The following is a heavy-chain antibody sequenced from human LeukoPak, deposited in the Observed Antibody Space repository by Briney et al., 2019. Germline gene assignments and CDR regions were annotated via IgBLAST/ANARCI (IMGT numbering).Heavy chain of an antibody. Sequence: SETLSLTCIVSGGSISSGSHYWARVRQPPGKGLEWIASMLYSGNTYYNPSLKSRVTISVDTSKNQFFLRLSSVTAADTTVYYCARHLDSRGRYFDYWGQGTLVTVSS. V-gene: IGHV4-39*01. CDR2: MLYSGNT. CDR3: ARHLDSRGRYFDY. CDR1: GGSISSGSHY. D-gene: IGHD3-22*01. J-gene: IGHJ4*02.